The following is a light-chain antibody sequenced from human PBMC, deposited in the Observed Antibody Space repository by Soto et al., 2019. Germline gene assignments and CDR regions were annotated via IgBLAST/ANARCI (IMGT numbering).Light chain of an antibody. Sequence: HSVLTQPASLSGSPGQSIAISCTGTSSDVGGYNYVSWYQQHPGKAPKLVIYDVNYRPSGVSDRFSGSKSGNTASLTISGLQAEDEADYYCSSCTSSNTLVFGTGTKVT. CDR1: SSDVGGYNY. V-gene: IGLV2-14*03. CDR3: SSCTSSNTLV. J-gene: IGLJ1*01. CDR2: DVN.